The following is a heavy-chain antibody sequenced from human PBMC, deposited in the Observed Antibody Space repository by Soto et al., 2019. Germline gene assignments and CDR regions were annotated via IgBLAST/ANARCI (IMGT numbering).Heavy chain of an antibody. J-gene: IGHJ6*02. D-gene: IGHD3-10*01. CDR2: IYYSGST. CDR1: GGSISSYY. Sequence: SETLSLTCTVSGGSISSYYWSWIRQPPGKGLEWIGYIYYSGSTNYNPSLKSRVTISVDTSKNQFSLRLSSVTAADTAVYYCARGRGSGSSFYYYGMDVWGQGTTVTVSS. CDR3: ARGRGSGSSFYYYGMDV. V-gene: IGHV4-59*01.